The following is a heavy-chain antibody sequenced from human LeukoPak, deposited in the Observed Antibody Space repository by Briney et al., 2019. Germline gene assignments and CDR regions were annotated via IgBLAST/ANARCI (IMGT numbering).Heavy chain of an antibody. D-gene: IGHD4-17*01. V-gene: IGHV1-18*01. CDR3: ARDFRYQSSASMPFYGDYAEAHDAFDI. CDR2: ISAYNGNT. CDR1: GYTFTSYG. J-gene: IGHJ3*02. Sequence: GASVKVSCKASGYTFTSYGISWVRQAPGQGIEWVGRISAYNGNTNYVQKLQDRVTMTTDTSTSTAYMELRSLRSDDTAVYYCARDFRYQSSASMPFYGDYAEAHDAFDIWGQGTMVTVSS.